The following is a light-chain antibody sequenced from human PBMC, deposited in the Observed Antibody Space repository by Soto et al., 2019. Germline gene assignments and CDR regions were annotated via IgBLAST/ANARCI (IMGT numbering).Light chain of an antibody. CDR1: QSVSNNY. V-gene: IGKV3-20*01. CDR3: GQYGSSST. J-gene: IGKJ5*01. Sequence: EIVLTQSPGTLSLSPGERATLSCRASQSVSNNYLAWYQQKPGQAPRLLIYGASSRPTGIPDRFSGSGSGTDFTLTISRLEPEDFAVYYCGQYGSSSTFGQGTGREI. CDR2: GAS.